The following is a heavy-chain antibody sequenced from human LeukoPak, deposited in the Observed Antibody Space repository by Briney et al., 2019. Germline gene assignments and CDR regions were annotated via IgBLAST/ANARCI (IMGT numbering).Heavy chain of an antibody. V-gene: IGHV3-23*01. CDR3: AKPPYCSGGSCYVYYYFDY. Sequence: GSLRLSCAASGFTFSSYGMHWVRQAPGKGLEWVSAISGSGGSTYYADSVKGRFTISRDNSKNTLYLQMNSLRAEDTAVYYCAKPPYCSGGSCYVYYYFDYWGQGTLVTVSS. D-gene: IGHD2-15*01. CDR1: GFTFSSYG. CDR2: ISGSGGST. J-gene: IGHJ4*02.